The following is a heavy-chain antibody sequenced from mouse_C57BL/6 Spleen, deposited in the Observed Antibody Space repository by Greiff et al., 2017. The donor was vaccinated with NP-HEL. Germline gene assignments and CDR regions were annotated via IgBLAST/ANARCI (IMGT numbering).Heavy chain of an antibody. J-gene: IGHJ4*01. CDR2: ISDGGSYT. V-gene: IGHV5-4*03. CDR1: GFTFSSYA. CDR3: AAAAQATSDYAMDY. D-gene: IGHD3-2*02. Sequence: EVKVVESGGGLVKPGGSLKLSCAASGFTFSSYAMSWVRQTPEKRLEWVATISDGGSYTYYPDNVKGRFTISRDNAKNNLYLQMSHLKSEDTAMYYCAAAAQATSDYAMDYWGQGTSVTVSS.